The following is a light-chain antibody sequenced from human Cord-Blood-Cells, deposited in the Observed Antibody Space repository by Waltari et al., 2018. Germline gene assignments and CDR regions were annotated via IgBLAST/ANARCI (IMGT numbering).Light chain of an antibody. CDR2: GAS. CDR3: QQYGSSPHT. J-gene: IGKJ2*01. Sequence: EFVLTQSPGPLSLSPGERATLSGRASQSVSSSYLAWYQQKPGQAPRLLIYGASSMATGIPDRFSGSGSGTDFTLTISRLEPEDFAVYYCQQYGSSPHTFGQGTKLEIK. CDR1: QSVSSSY. V-gene: IGKV3-20*01.